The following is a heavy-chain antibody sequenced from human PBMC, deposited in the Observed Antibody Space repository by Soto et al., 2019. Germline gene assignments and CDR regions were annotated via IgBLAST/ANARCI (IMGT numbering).Heavy chain of an antibody. D-gene: IGHD5-12*01. CDR1: GFSFSSYA. CDR3: AKGSIEYSASVDN. CDR2: ISARGGSS. Sequence: DVQLLESGGGLVQPGGSLRLSCAASGFSFSSYAMVWVRQAPGKGLEWVAVISARGGSSYFADSVKGRFTLPRDNSKNVLSLEMNSLRAEDTAIYFCAKGSIEYSASVDNWGQGTVVVVSS. J-gene: IGHJ4*02. V-gene: IGHV3-23*01.